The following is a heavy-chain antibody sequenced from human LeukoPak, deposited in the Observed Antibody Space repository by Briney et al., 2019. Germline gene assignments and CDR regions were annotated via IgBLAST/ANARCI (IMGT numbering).Heavy chain of an antibody. CDR3: AKDGSDIVVPY. J-gene: IGHJ4*02. Sequence: GGSPRLSCAASGFTFSGYAMSWVRQAPGKGLEWVSAISGSGGSTYYADSVKGRFTISRDNSKNTLYLQMNSLRAEDTAVYYCAKDGSDIVVPYWGQGTLVTVSS. D-gene: IGHD2-2*01. V-gene: IGHV3-23*01. CDR2: ISGSGGST. CDR1: GFTFSGYA.